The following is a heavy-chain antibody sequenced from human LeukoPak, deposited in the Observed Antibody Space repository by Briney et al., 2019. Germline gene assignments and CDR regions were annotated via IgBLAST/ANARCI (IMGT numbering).Heavy chain of an antibody. Sequence: PSQTLSLTCIVSGGSLTNYYWAWIRQPPGKGLEWIGYIYYSGSTNYIRSLQSRVTLLVDTSKNQFSLKLGSVTAAETAVYYCARRRLQWLGNDAFDVWGQGTLVTVSS. CDR2: IYYSGST. CDR3: ARRRLQWLGNDAFDV. J-gene: IGHJ3*01. D-gene: IGHD6-19*01. V-gene: IGHV4-59*08. CDR1: GGSLTNYY.